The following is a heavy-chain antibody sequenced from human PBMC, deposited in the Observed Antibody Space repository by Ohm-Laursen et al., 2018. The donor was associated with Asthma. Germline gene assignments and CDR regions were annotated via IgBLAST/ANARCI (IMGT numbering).Heavy chain of an antibody. J-gene: IGHJ3*02. CDR2: ISYDGSNK. Sequence: SSLRLSCAASGFTFSSYAMHWVRQAPGKGLEWVAVISYDGSNKYYADSVKGRFTISRDNSKNTLYLQMNSLRAEDTAVYYCAKDSIHYDFWSGSDAFDIWGQGTMVTVSS. CDR3: AKDSIHYDFWSGSDAFDI. V-gene: IGHV3-30-3*01. D-gene: IGHD3-3*01. CDR1: GFTFSSYA.